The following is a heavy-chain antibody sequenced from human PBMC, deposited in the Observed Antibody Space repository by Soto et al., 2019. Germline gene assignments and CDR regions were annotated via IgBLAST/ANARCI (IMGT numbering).Heavy chain of an antibody. CDR1: GGSISSYY. D-gene: IGHD6-13*01. Sequence: PSETLSLTCTVSGGSISSYYWRWIRQPPGTGQGWIGYIYSNGSTNYNPAHKSRVSMSVDTSRNQFSLNLNSVTAADTAVYYWAGARSSSPNRLFAYWGQGILVTVSS. CDR3: AGARSSSPNRLFAY. V-gene: IGHV4-59*01. CDR2: IYSNGST. J-gene: IGHJ4*02.